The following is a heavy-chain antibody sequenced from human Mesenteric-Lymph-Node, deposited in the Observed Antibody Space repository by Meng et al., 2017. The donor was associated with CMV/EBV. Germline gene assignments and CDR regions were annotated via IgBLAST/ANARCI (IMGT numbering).Heavy chain of an antibody. J-gene: IGHJ5*02. V-gene: IGHV1-69*05. CDR3: AREVGLQNWNDKKWFDP. CDR2: IIPIFGTT. CDR1: GGTSNNYG. Sequence: SVKVSCKASGGTSNNYGINWVRQAPGQGLEWMGGIIPIFGTTNYAQKFQGRVTITTDESTRTAYMELSSLTSDDTAVYYCAREVGLQNWNDKKWFDPWGQGTLVTVSS. D-gene: IGHD1-1*01.